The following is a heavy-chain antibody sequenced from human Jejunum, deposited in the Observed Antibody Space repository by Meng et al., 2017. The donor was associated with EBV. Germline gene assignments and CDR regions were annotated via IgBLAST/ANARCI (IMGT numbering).Heavy chain of an antibody. CDR2: INNDGSDT. V-gene: IGHV3-74*01. J-gene: IGHJ5*02. CDR1: GFMFSNYW. Sequence: EEQLVESGGGLVQPGGSLRLSWAASGFMFSNYWMHWVRQVPGKGLVWVSRINNDGSDTIYADSVKGRFTTSRDNAKNTLYLQMNSLRIEDTAVYFCARDKPHNWFDPWGQGTLVTVSS. CDR3: ARDKPHNWFDP.